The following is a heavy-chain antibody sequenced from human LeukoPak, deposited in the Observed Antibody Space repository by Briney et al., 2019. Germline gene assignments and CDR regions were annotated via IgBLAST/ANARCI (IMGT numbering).Heavy chain of an antibody. J-gene: IGHJ5*02. CDR1: GYTFTSYG. D-gene: IGHD4-17*01. Sequence: SVKVSCKASGYTFTSYGISWVRQAPGQGLEWMGGIIPIFGTANYAQKFQGRVTITADESTSTAYMELSSLRSEDTAVYYCARGNLDYGDYNWFDPWGQGTLVTVSS. CDR2: IIPIFGTA. CDR3: ARGNLDYGDYNWFDP. V-gene: IGHV1-69*13.